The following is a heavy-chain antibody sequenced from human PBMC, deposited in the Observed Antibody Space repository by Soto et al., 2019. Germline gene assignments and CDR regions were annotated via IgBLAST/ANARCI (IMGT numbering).Heavy chain of an antibody. V-gene: IGHV3-64*02. D-gene: IGHD2-2*01. CDR3: ARMGSPTMTYYFDY. CDR1: GFSFRDYA. Sequence: HPGGSLRLSCSACGFSFRDYAMHWVRQAPGKGLEYVSAISSNGESTYYAASVKGRFTISRDNSKNTLYLQMGSLRAEDTAVYYCARMGSPTMTYYFDYWGQGTLVTVSS. CDR2: ISSNGEST. J-gene: IGHJ4*02.